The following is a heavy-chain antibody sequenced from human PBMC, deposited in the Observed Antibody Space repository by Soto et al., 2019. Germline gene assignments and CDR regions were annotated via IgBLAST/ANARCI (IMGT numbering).Heavy chain of an antibody. CDR2: IYANGNS. CDR1: RGSISSGGFY. Sequence: QVPLQESGPGPVKPSETLSLTCTVSRGSISSGGFYWSWIRQSPGKGLEWIGFIYANGNSYYNPSLKSRANISLDTSKNKFSLKISSVTVADTAVYYCARDGRTSGYYLDYWGQGTPVTVSP. V-gene: IGHV4-31*03. CDR3: ARDGRTSGYYLDY. J-gene: IGHJ4*02. D-gene: IGHD3-22*01.